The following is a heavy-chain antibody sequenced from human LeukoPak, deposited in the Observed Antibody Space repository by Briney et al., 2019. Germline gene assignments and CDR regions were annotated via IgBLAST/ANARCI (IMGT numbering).Heavy chain of an antibody. CDR2: INHSGST. J-gene: IGHJ2*01. Sequence: SETLSLTCAVYGGSFSGYYWSWIRQPPGRGLEWIGEINHSGSTNYNPSLKSRVTISVDTSKNQFSLKLSSVTAADTAVYYCARGLRYVDLWGRGTLVTVSS. CDR3: ARGLRYVDL. V-gene: IGHV4-34*01. CDR1: GGSFSGYY.